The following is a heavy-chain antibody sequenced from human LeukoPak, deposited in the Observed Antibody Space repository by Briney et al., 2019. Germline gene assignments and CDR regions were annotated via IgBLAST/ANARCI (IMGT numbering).Heavy chain of an antibody. V-gene: IGHV3-23*01. J-gene: IGHJ4*02. CDR3: AKIGYCSSTSCRHYYFDY. CDR2: ISGSGGST. D-gene: IGHD2-2*01. CDR1: GFTFSSYA. Sequence: PGGSLRLSCAASGFTFSSYAMSWVRQAPGKGLEWVSAISGSGGSTYYADSVKGRFTISRDNSKNTLYLQMNSLRAEDTAVYYCAKIGYCSSTSCRHYYFDYWGQGTLVTVSS.